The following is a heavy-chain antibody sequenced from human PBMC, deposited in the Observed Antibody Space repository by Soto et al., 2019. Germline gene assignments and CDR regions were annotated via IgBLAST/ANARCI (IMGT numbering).Heavy chain of an antibody. CDR1: GFTFSTSA. CDR2: ISSDGSHQ. J-gene: IGHJ6*02. V-gene: IGHV3-30-3*01. CDR3: VRARHFIAVAGTEELKGMDV. D-gene: IGHD6-19*01. Sequence: PGGSLRLSCAASGFTFSTSAIHWVRQAPGKGLEWVAVISSDGSHQYYADSVRGRFTISRDNSKNTLYLQMNSLRAEDTAVYYFVRARHFIAVAGTEELKGMDVWGQGTTVTVSS.